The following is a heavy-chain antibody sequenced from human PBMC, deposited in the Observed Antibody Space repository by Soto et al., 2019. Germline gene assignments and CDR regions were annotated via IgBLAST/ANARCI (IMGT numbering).Heavy chain of an antibody. J-gene: IGHJ6*02. CDR2: IIPMFGTP. CDR3: ARARVTRGHSYYYYAMDA. Sequence: QVQLVQSGAEVKKPGSSVKVSCKVSAGTFRSYALTWVRQAPGQGLEWMGGIIPMFGTPNYAQKFQDRVTITADESTSTAYMELSSRRSEDTAVFYCARARVTRGHSYYYYAMDAWGQGTTVTVSS. V-gene: IGHV1-69*12. CDR1: AGTFRSYA.